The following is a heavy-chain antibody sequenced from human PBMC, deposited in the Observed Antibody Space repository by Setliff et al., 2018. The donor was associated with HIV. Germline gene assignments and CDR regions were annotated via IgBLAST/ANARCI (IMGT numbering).Heavy chain of an antibody. D-gene: IGHD2-8*01. J-gene: IGHJ6*03. CDR3: AKDAGVTGGLYRYYIDA. CDR1: GVSIDKNY. Sequence: PSETLSLTCTVSGVSIDKNYWSWVRRPPGKGLEWIGRVYMSGKTNYSPSLKSRVTMSADTSKNQVSLKLTSVTAADTAVYYRAKDAGVTGGLYRYYIDAWGNGTTVTVSS. CDR2: VYMSGKT. V-gene: IGHV4-4*07.